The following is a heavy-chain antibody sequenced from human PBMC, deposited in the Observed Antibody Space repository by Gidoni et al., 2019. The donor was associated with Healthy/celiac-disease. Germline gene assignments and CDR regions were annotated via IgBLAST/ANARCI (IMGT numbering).Heavy chain of an antibody. J-gene: IGHJ4*02. CDR3: ARLGYCSSTSCYDY. CDR2: IYYSGST. D-gene: IGHD2-2*01. V-gene: IGHV4-39*01. Sequence: QLQLQESGPGLVTPSETLSLTCTVAGGSISSSSYYWGWIRQPPGKGLEWIGSIYYSGSTYYNPSLKSRVTISVDTSKNQFSLKLSSVTAADTAVYYCARLGYCSSTSCYDYWGQGTLVTVSS. CDR1: GGSISSSSYY.